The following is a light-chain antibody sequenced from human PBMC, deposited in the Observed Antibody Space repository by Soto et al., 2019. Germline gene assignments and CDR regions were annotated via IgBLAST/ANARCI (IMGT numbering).Light chain of an antibody. CDR1: KLGDKY. CDR2: QDS. J-gene: IGLJ1*01. Sequence: SYELTQPPSVSVSPGQTASITCSGDKLGDKYACWYRQKPGQSPVLVIYQDSKRPSGIPERFSGSNSGNTATLTISGTQAMDEADYYCQAWDSSTRVFGTGTKLTVL. CDR3: QAWDSSTRV. V-gene: IGLV3-1*01.